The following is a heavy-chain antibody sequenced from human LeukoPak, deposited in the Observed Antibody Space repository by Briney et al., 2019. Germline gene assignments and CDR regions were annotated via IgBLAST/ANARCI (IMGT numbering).Heavy chain of an antibody. Sequence: GGSLRLSCAASGFTFSFYSMNWVRQAPGKGLEWVSSISSTGSYMYYADSLKGRFTISRDNGKNSLYLQMNSLRAEDTAVYYCAREGFLDYWGQGTLVTVSS. CDR3: AREGFLDY. CDR2: ISSTGSYM. CDR1: GFTFSFYS. V-gene: IGHV3-21*01. J-gene: IGHJ4*02. D-gene: IGHD3-3*01.